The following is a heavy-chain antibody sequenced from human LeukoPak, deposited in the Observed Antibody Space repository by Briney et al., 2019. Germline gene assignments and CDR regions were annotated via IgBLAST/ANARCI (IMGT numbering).Heavy chain of an antibody. V-gene: IGHV3-23*01. CDR2: ISGSGGST. D-gene: IGHD2-2*01. CDR1: GVTFSSEA. J-gene: IGHJ4*02. Sequence: PGGSLRLSCAASGVTFSSEAMSRFRQAPGKWMEWFSAISGSGGSTYYADSVKGRFTISRDNSKNTLYLQMNSLRAEDTAVYYCAKVGVVVPAAPGAYFDYWGQGTLVTVSS. CDR3: AKVGVVVPAAPGAYFDY.